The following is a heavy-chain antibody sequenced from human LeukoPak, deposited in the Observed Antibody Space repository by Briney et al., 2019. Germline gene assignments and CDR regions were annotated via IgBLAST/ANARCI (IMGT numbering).Heavy chain of an antibody. CDR2: IYYSGST. CDR1: GGSISSSSYY. J-gene: IGHJ4*02. V-gene: IGHV4-39*07. CDR3: ARGLRQLVRSWHY. D-gene: IGHD6-6*01. Sequence: SETLSLTCTVSGGSISSSSYYWGWIRQPPGKGLEWIGSIYYSGSTYYNPSLKSRVTISVDTSKNQFSLKLSSVTAADTAVYYCARGLRQLVRSWHYWGQGTLVTVSS.